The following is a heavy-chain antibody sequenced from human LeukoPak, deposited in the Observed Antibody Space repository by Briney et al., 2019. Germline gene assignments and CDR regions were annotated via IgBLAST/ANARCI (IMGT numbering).Heavy chain of an antibody. CDR2: IYHRGAT. D-gene: IGHD3-22*01. V-gene: IGHV4-39*01. Sequence: KPSETLSLTCTVSGGSITTNSYYWAWIRQPPGKGLEWIGNIYHRGATYYSPSLRSRLTISVDTSRNQFSLNLSSVTAADTAVYFCASLTTDLHLDYWGQGTLVTVSS. CDR1: GGSITTNSYY. CDR3: ASLTTDLHLDY. J-gene: IGHJ4*02.